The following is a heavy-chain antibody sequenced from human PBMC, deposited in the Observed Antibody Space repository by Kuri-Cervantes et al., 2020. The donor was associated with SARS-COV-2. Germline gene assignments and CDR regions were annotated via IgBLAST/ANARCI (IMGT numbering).Heavy chain of an antibody. CDR2: ISGSGGST. Sequence: GGSLRLSCAASGFTFSSYAMSWVRQAPGKGLEWVSAISGSGGSTYYADSVKGRFTISRDNAKNSLYLQMNSLRDEDTAVYYCASLDSGYVQSYYYSMEVWGKGTTVTVSS. CDR3: ASLDSGYVQSYYYSMEV. CDR1: GFTFSSYA. V-gene: IGHV3-23*01. J-gene: IGHJ6*03. D-gene: IGHD5-12*01.